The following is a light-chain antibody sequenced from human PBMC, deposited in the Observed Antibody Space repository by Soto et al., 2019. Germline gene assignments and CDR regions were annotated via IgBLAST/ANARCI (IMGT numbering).Light chain of an antibody. J-gene: IGKJ1*01. V-gene: IGKV1-5*01. CDR3: QQYNSYPWT. Sequence: DIQMTQSPSTLSASVGDRVTITCRASQSITSRLAWYQQKPGKAPMLLIYAASSLQSGVPSRFSGSGSGTDFTLTISSLQPGDFATYYCQQYNSYPWTFGQGTKVDIK. CDR2: AAS. CDR1: QSITSR.